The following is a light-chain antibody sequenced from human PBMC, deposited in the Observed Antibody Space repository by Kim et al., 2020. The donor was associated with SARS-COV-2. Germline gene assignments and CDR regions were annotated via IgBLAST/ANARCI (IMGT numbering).Light chain of an antibody. CDR3: QQYGSSPYT. CDR2: VAS. Sequence: WSPGGRATLSCRASQSVSSSYLARYQQKPGQAPRLLIYVASSRATGIPDRFSGSGSGTDFTLTISRLEPEDFAVYYCQQYGSSPYTFGQGTKLEI. CDR1: QSVSSSY. J-gene: IGKJ2*01. V-gene: IGKV3-20*01.